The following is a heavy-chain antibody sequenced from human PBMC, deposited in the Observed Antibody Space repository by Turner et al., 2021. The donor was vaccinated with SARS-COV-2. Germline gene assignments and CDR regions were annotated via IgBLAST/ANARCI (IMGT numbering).Heavy chain of an antibody. CDR3: AKGTIAVPGTFDY. CDR1: GFTFRNYA. J-gene: IGHJ4*02. D-gene: IGHD6-19*01. Sequence: EVPLLESGGGLVQPGGSLRLSCVAAGFTFRNYAMSWVRLAPGRGLEWVATVSARGGNTYYADSLKGRFTISRDNAENAVFLQVNSLRAEDTAVYYCAKGTIAVPGTFDYWGQGSLVTVSS. V-gene: IGHV3-23*01. CDR2: VSARGGNT.